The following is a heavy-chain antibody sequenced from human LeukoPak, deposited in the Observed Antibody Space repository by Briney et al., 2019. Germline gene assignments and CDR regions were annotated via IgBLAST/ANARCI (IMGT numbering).Heavy chain of an antibody. CDR2: IYYSGST. CDR3: ARLMIVVVTSFDY. V-gene: IGHV4-39*01. CDR1: GGSISSSSYY. D-gene: IGHD3-22*01. J-gene: IGHJ4*02. Sequence: SETLSLTCTVSGGSISSSSYYWGWLRQPRGKGLEWIGSIYYSGSTYYNPSLKSRFTISVDTSKNQFSLKLSSVTAADTAVYYCARLMIVVVTSFDYWGQGTLVTVSS.